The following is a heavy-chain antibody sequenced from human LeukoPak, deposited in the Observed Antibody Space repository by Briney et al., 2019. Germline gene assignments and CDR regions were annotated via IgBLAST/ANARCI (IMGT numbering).Heavy chain of an antibody. CDR1: GYTFTSYG. Sequence: TSVKVSCKASGYTFTSYGISWVRQAPGQGLEWMGWISAYNGNTNYAQKFQGRVTMTRDTSTSTVYMELSSLRSEDTAVYYCARDEDIVVVPAAILRYWGQGTLVTVSS. D-gene: IGHD2-2*01. CDR2: ISAYNGNT. V-gene: IGHV1-18*01. CDR3: ARDEDIVVVPAAILRY. J-gene: IGHJ4*02.